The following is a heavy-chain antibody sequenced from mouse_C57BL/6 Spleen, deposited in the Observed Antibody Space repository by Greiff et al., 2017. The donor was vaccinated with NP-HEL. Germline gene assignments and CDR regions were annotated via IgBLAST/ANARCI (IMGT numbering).Heavy chain of an antibody. V-gene: IGHV2-6-1*01. CDR3: ARHHGSSPYYFDY. CDR2: IWSDGST. J-gene: IGHJ2*01. Sequence: VQLKESGPGLVAPSQSLSITCTVSGFSLTSYGVHWVRQPPGKGLEWLVVIWSDGSTTYNSALKSRLSISKDNSKSQVFLEMNSLQTDDTAMYYCARHHGSSPYYFDYWGQGTTLTVSS. CDR1: GFSLTSYG. D-gene: IGHD1-1*01.